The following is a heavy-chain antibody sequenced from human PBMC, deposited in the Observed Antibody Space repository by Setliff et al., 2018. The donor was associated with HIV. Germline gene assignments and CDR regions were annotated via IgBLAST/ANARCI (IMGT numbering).Heavy chain of an antibody. CDR2: IYNSEMI. CDR1: GASISSDT. CDR3: ARFEVTTVTTRDY. Sequence: PSETLSLTCIVSGASISSDTWSWIRQPPGKGLQWIGFIYNSEMINYNPSLKSRVSMSLDTSKNQFSLKLTSVTAADTAVYYCARFEVTTVTTRDYWGQGTLVTVSS. D-gene: IGHD4-17*01. J-gene: IGHJ4*02. V-gene: IGHV4-59*01.